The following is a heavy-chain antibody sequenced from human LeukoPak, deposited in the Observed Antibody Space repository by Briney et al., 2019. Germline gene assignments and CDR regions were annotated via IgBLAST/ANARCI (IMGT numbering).Heavy chain of an antibody. D-gene: IGHD3-22*01. CDR2: ISGSGGST. CDR1: GFTFSSYA. Sequence: PGGSLRLSCAASGFTFSSYAMSWVRQAPGKGLEWVSAISGSGGSTYYADSVKGRFTISRDNSKNTLYLQMNSLRAEDTAVYYCAKDFIYDSSGGYMDVWGKGTTVTISS. V-gene: IGHV3-23*01. J-gene: IGHJ6*03. CDR3: AKDFIYDSSGGYMDV.